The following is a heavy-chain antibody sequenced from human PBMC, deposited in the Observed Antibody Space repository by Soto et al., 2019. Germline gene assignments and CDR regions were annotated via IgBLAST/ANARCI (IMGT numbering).Heavy chain of an antibody. J-gene: IGHJ5*02. V-gene: IGHV4-31*03. D-gene: IGHD5-12*01. Sequence: QVQLQESGPGLVKPSQTLSLTCTVSGGSISSGGYYWSWIRQHPGKGLEWIGYIYYSGSTYYNPSLKSRVTISVDTSKNQFSLKLSSVTAADTAVYYCARVAHSGYDSDFWDWFDPWGQGTLVTVSS. CDR3: ARVAHSGYDSDFWDWFDP. CDR2: IYYSGST. CDR1: GGSISSGGYY.